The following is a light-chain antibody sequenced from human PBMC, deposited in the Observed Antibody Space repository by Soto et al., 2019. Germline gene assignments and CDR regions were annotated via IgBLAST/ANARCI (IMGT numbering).Light chain of an antibody. CDR3: AAWDDSLNGAV. V-gene: IGLV1-44*01. Sequence: QSVLTQPPSASGTPGQRVTISCSGSSSNIGSNTVNWYQQLPGTAPKLLIYSNNQRHSGVPDRFSGSKSGTSASLAISGLQSEDEADYYCAAWDDSLNGAVFGGGTQLTVL. CDR2: SNN. J-gene: IGLJ7*01. CDR1: SSNIGSNT.